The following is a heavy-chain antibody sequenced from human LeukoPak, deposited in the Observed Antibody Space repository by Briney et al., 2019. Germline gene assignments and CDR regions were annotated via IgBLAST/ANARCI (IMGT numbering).Heavy chain of an antibody. V-gene: IGHV3-7*01. D-gene: IGHD2-2*02. Sequence: GGSLRLSCAASGFTFSSYWMSWVRQAPGKGLEWVANIKQDGSEKYYVDSVKGRFTISRDNAKNSLYLQMNSLRAEDTAVYYCARDFPYCSSTSCYRYYYYMDVWGKGTTVTVSS. J-gene: IGHJ6*03. CDR3: ARDFPYCSSTSCYRYYYYMDV. CDR1: GFTFSSYW. CDR2: IKQDGSEK.